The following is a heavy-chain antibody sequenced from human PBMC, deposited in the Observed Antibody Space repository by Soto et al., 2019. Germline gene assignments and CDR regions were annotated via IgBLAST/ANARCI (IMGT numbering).Heavy chain of an antibody. V-gene: IGHV4-31*03. CDR3: ARDRVVRGVPRPPDY. Sequence: SATLSLTCTVSGGSISSGGYYWSWIRQHPGKGLEWIGYIYYSGSTYYNPSLKSRVTISVDTSKNQFSLKLSSVTAADTAVYYCARDRVVRGVPRPPDYWGQGTQVTVSS. D-gene: IGHD3-10*01. CDR1: GGSISSGGYY. CDR2: IYYSGST. J-gene: IGHJ4*02.